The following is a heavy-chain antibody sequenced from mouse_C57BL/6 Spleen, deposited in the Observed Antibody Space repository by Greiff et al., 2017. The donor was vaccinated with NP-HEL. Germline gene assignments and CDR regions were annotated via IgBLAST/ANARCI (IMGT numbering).Heavy chain of an antibody. J-gene: IGHJ2*01. D-gene: IGHD2-2*01. CDR1: GYTFTSYW. V-gene: IGHV1-59*01. Sequence: VQLQQPGAELVRPGTSVKLSCKASGYTFTSYWMHWVKQRPGQGLEWIGVIDPSDSYTNYNQKFKGKATLTVDTSSSTAYMQLSSLTSEDSAVYYCAREATMVTTTYFDYWGQGTTLTVSS. CDR2: IDPSDSYT. CDR3: AREATMVTTTYFDY.